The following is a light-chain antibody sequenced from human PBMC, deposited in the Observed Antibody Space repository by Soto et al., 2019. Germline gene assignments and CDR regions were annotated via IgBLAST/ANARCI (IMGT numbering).Light chain of an antibody. J-gene: IGKJ4*01. Sequence: DIPMTQSPSSLSASVGDRVTITCQSCQDISNYLNWYQHKPGKAPKLMIYAASNMETGVTSRVSGSGSGTDFTFTISSLQPEDIAKYYCQQYDTLPLTFGGGTKVEIK. V-gene: IGKV1-33*01. CDR3: QQYDTLPLT. CDR2: AAS. CDR1: QDISNY.